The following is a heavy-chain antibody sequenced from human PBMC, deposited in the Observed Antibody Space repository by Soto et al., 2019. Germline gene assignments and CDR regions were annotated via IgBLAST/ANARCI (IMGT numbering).Heavy chain of an antibody. CDR3: ARVDMIPNTNWFDP. Sequence: QVQLVQSGAEVKKPGSSVKVSCKAYGGTFSSYAISWVRQAPGQGHEWMGGIIPIFGTANYAQKFQGRVTITADESTSTAYMELSSLRSEDTAVYYCARVDMIPNTNWFDPWGQGTLVTVSS. D-gene: IGHD3-3*01. J-gene: IGHJ5*02. CDR1: GGTFSSYA. V-gene: IGHV1-69*01. CDR2: IIPIFGTA.